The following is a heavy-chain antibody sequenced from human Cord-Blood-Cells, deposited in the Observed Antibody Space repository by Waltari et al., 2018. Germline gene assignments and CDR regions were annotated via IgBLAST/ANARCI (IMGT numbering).Heavy chain of an antibody. CDR2: IYYSGST. D-gene: IGHD2-2*01. V-gene: IGHV4-31*03. CDR3: ARDLSCSSTSCYAFDI. CDR1: GGSISSGGYY. Sequence: QVQLQESGPGLVKPSQHLSLTCTVSGGSISSGGYYWTWIRQHPGKGLEWTGYIYYSGSTYYNPSLKSRVTISVDTSKNQFSLKLSSVTAADTAVYYCARDLSCSSTSCYAFDIWGQGTMVTVSS. J-gene: IGHJ3*02.